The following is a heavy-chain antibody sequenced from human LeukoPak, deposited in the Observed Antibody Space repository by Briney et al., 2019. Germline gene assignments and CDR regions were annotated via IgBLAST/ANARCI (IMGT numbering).Heavy chain of an antibody. D-gene: IGHD6-19*01. CDR3: AKSSSGWLFDY. V-gene: IGHV3-23*01. CDR2: ISGSGGST. CDR1: GFTFSSYG. Sequence: GGSLRLSCAASGFTFSSYGMSWVRQAPGKGLEWVSAISGSGGSTYYADSVKGRFTISRDNSRNTLYLQMNSLRAEDTAVYYCAKSSSGWLFDYWGQGTLVTVSS. J-gene: IGHJ4*02.